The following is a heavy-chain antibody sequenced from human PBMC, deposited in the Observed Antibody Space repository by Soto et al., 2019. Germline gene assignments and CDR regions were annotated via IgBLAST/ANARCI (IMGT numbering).Heavy chain of an antibody. CDR2: INAGKGNT. J-gene: IGHJ4*02. CDR3: ARGGRIVVVPGALDY. V-gene: IGHV1-3*01. D-gene: IGHD2-2*01. CDR1: GYTFTSYA. Sequence: QVQLVQSGAEVKKPGASVKVSCKASGYTFTSYAMAWVRQAPGQRLEGMGWINAGKGNTKYSQEFQGRVTITRDTSASTAYMELSSLRSEDTAVYYCARGGRIVVVPGALDYWGQGTLVTVSS.